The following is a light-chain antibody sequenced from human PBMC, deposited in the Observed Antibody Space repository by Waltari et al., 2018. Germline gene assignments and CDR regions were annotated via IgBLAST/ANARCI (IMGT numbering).Light chain of an antibody. J-gene: IGLJ2*01. CDR2: AVS. Sequence: QSALTQPASVSGSPGQSITISCTGTSSDVGNYKRVSWYQQHPGKAPKLMIYAVSKRPSGVSELFSGSKSGYMASLTISGLQPEDEAEYFCSSYAGSSKGVFGGGTKVTVL. CDR3: SSYAGSSKGV. V-gene: IGLV2-23*02. CDR1: SSDVGNYKR.